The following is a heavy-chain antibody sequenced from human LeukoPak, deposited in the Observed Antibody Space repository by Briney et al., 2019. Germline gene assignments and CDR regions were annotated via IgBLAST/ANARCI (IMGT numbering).Heavy chain of an antibody. D-gene: IGHD5-18*01. Sequence: PSETLSLTCAVYGGSFSGYYWTWIRQPPGKGLEWIGEIHYSGSATYNPSLKSRVTISVDTSKNQFSLKMNSVTAADTAVYYCARRGDSYAVFDYWGQGTLVTVSS. CDR1: GGSFSGYY. V-gene: IGHV4-34*01. CDR3: ARRGDSYAVFDY. J-gene: IGHJ4*02. CDR2: IHYSGSA.